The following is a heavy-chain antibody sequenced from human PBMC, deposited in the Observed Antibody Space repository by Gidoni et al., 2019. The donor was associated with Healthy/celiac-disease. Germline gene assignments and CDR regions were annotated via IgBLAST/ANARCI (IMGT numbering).Heavy chain of an antibody. CDR2: IWYDGSNK. CDR3: AREYSYGYDY. Sequence: QVQLVESGGGVVQPGRSLRLSCAASGFTFSSYGMHWVRQAPGKGLEWVAGIWYDGSNKYDADSVKGRFTISRDNSKNTLYLQMNSLRSEDTAVYFCAREYSYGYDYLGQGTLVTVSS. V-gene: IGHV3-33*01. CDR1: GFTFSSYG. D-gene: IGHD5-18*01. J-gene: IGHJ4*02.